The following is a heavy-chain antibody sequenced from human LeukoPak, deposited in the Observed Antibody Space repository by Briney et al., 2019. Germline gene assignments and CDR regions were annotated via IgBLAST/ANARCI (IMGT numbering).Heavy chain of an antibody. D-gene: IGHD5-18*01. J-gene: IGHJ5*02. V-gene: IGHV4-4*07. CDR1: GGSISSYY. CDR2: IYTSGST. Sequence: SETLSLTCTVSGGSISSYYWSWIRQPAGKGLEWIGRIYTSGSTNYNPPLKSRVTMSVDTSKNQFSLKLSSVTAADTAVYYRAREVERGYSYGYTNNWFDPWGQGTLVTVSS. CDR3: AREVERGYSYGYTNNWFDP.